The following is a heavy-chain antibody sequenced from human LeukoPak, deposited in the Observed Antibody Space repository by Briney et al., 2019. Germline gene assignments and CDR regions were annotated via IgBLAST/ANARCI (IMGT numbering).Heavy chain of an antibody. CDR1: GFTFSSYA. CDR3: ARDSTYYNSGRYSDY. V-gene: IGHV3-30-3*01. D-gene: IGHD3-10*01. J-gene: IGHJ4*02. Sequence: GGSLRLSCAASGFTFSSYAMHWVRQAPGKGLEWVAVISYDGSNKYYADSVKGRFTISRDNSKNTLYLQMNSLRAEDTAVYYCARDSTYYNSGRYSDYWGQGTLVTVSS. CDR2: ISYDGSNK.